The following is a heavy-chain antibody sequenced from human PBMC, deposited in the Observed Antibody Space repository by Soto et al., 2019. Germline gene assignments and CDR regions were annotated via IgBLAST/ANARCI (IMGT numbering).Heavy chain of an antibody. CDR2: ISAYNGNT. CDR3: ARDIDVVTGYVLDY. D-gene: IGHD7-27*01. Sequence: QVQLVQSEAEVKKPGASVKVSCRASGYIFVNYGISWVRQAPGQGLEWMGWISAYNGNTKYAQEFQGRVTMTRDTSTSTAYMARGRLRSDDTAWYYWARDIDVVTGYVLDYWGQGTLVTVSS. V-gene: IGHV1-18*01. J-gene: IGHJ4*02. CDR1: GYIFVNYG.